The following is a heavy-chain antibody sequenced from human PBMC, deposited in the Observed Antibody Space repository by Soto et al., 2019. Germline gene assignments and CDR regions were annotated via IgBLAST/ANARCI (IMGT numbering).Heavy chain of an antibody. CDR1: GYTFTSYD. Sequence: QVQLVQCGAEVKKPGASVKVSCKASGYTFTSYDINWVRQATGQGLEWMGWRNPNSGNTGYAQKFQGRGTMTRNTSISTAYMELSSLRSDDTAVYYCARALVWGSYRYNWFDPWGQGTLVTVSS. D-gene: IGHD3-16*02. CDR3: ARALVWGSYRYNWFDP. CDR2: RNPNSGNT. V-gene: IGHV1-8*01. J-gene: IGHJ5*02.